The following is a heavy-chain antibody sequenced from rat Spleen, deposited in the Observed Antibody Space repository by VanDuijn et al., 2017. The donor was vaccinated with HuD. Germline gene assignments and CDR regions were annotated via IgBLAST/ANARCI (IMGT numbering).Heavy chain of an antibody. V-gene: IGHV5-19*01. CDR3: ATAGTRVSRFAY. J-gene: IGHJ3*01. CDR2: ISPSGGIT. D-gene: IGHD1-4*01. CDR1: GFTFSRSA. Sequence: EVQLVESGGGLVQPGRSLKLSCAASGFTFSRSAMAWIRQAPTKGLEWVASISPSGGITDYGDSVKGRFTISRDHAKNTLYLQMDSLRSEDTATYHCATAGTRVSRFAYWGQGTLVTVSS.